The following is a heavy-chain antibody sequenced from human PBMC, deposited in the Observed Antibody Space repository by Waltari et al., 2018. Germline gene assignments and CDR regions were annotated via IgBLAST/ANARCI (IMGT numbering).Heavy chain of an antibody. CDR1: GGSISSSSYY. J-gene: IGHJ4*02. Sequence: QLQLQESGPGLVKPSETLSLTCTVSGGSISSSSYYWGWIRQPPGTGLEWIGRIYYSGSSYYNPTLKSRVTLSVDTSKNQFSLKLSSVTAADTAVYYCARSIGYSGSYFSDYWGQGTLVTVSS. CDR2: IYYSGSS. D-gene: IGHD1-26*01. V-gene: IGHV4-39*07. CDR3: ARSIGYSGSYFSDY.